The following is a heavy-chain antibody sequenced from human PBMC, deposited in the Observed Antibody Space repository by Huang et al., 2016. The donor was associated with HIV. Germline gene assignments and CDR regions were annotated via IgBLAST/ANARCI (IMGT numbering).Heavy chain of an antibody. CDR2: IKQDGSEE. D-gene: IGHD5-18*01. Sequence: EEQLVESGGGLVQPGGSLRLSCVVSGFTFSSYWMRWVRQAPGKWREWGANIKQDGSEEYSMDSVKGRFTISSDNAKNSLYLQMNSLRAEDTAIYYCATAYSYGFVNFDYWGQGTLVTVSS. V-gene: IGHV3-7*01. CDR1: GFTFSSYW. J-gene: IGHJ4*02. CDR3: ATAYSYGFVNFDY.